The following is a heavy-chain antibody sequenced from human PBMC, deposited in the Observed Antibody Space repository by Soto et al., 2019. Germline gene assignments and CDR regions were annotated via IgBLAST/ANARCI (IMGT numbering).Heavy chain of an antibody. CDR2: ISGSGGST. Sequence: VGSLRLSCAASGFTFSSYAMSWVRQAPGKGLEWVSAISGSGGSTYYADSVKGRFTISRDNSKNTLYLQMNSLRAEDTAVYYCAKITIFGVVTPYYFDYWGQGTLVTVSS. D-gene: IGHD3-3*01. V-gene: IGHV3-23*01. CDR3: AKITIFGVVTPYYFDY. CDR1: GFTFSSYA. J-gene: IGHJ4*02.